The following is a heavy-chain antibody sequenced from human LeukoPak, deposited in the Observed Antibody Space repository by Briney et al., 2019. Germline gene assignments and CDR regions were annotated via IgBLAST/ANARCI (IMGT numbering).Heavy chain of an antibody. Sequence: SETLSLTCTVSGGSISSYYWSWIRQPPGKGLEWIGYIYYGGSTNYNPSLKSRVTISVDTSKNQFSLKLSSVTAADTAVYYCARAKYYGSGSYLSDWGQGTLVTVSS. CDR1: GGSISSYY. V-gene: IGHV4-59*01. CDR3: ARAKYYGSGSYLSD. CDR2: IYYGGST. D-gene: IGHD3-10*01. J-gene: IGHJ4*02.